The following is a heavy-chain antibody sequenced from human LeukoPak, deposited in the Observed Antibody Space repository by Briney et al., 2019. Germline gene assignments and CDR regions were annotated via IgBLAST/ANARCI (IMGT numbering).Heavy chain of an antibody. V-gene: IGHV3-74*01. J-gene: IGHJ6*03. CDR3: ARDKYYYFWSGYPPPHYYYYMDV. CDR2: ISSDGSRV. Sequence: GGSLRLSCAASGFTFSDYWMHWVRQAPGKGLVWVSRISSDGSRVTYADSVKGRFTISRDNSKNTLYLQMNSLRDEDTAVYYCARDKYYYFWSGYPPPHYYYYMDVWGKGTTVTVSS. CDR1: GFTFSDYW. D-gene: IGHD3-3*01.